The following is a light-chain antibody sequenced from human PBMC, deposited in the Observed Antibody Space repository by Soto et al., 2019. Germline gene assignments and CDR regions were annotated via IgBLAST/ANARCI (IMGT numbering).Light chain of an antibody. V-gene: IGLV2-14*01. CDR2: EVS. Sequence: QSALTQPASVSGSPGQSITISCTGTSSDVGGYNYVSWYQQQPGKAPKLMIYEVSNRPSGVSNRFSGSKSGNTASLTISGLQAEDEAYYYCSSYTSSSTPDVFGTGTKLTVL. CDR3: SSYTSSSTPDV. J-gene: IGLJ1*01. CDR1: SSDVGGYNY.